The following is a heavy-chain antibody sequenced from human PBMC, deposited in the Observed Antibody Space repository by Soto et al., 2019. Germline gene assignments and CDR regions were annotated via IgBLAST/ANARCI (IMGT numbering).Heavy chain of an antibody. V-gene: IGHV1-18*01. J-gene: IGHJ1*01. CDR1: GYTFSDHA. D-gene: IGHD1-20*01. Sequence: QVQLVQSGPEVKKSGASVKVSCKASGYTFSDHAISWVRQAPGQGLEWMGWIRPDNGNRKSAQRLQGRVTLTTDTSASTAYLELRSLTSDDTAMYYCARDTESNRYNDWGQGTLVTVSS. CDR3: ARDTESNRYND. CDR2: IRPDNGNR.